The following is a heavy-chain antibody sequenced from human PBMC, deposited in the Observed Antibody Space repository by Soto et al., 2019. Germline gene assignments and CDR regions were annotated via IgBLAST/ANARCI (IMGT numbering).Heavy chain of an antibody. Sequence: LSLTCAVSGGSISSGGYSWSWIRQPPGKGLEWIGYIYHSGSTYYNPSLKSRVTISVDRSKNQFSLKLSSVTAADTAVYYCVRVPGPWGQGTLVTVSS. V-gene: IGHV4-30-2*01. J-gene: IGHJ5*02. CDR2: IYHSGST. CDR1: GGSISSGGYS. CDR3: VRVPGP.